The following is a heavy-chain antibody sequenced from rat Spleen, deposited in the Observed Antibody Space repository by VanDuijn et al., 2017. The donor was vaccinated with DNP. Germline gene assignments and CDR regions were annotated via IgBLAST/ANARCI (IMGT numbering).Heavy chain of an antibody. CDR2: ISTGGGNT. V-gene: IGHV5S23*01. CDR3: TRENWVLDY. CDR1: GFTFSNYY. D-gene: IGHD1-7*01. J-gene: IGHJ2*01. Sequence: EVQLVESGGGLVQPGNSLKLSCAASGFTFSNYYMAWVRQAPTKGLEWVAAISTGGGNTYYRDSVKGRFTISRDNGKSSLFLQMDSLRSEDTATYYCTRENWVLDYWGQGVMVTVSS.